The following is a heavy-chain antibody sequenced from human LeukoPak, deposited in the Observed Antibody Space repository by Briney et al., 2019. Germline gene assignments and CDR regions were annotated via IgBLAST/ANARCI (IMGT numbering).Heavy chain of an antibody. Sequence: GGSLRLSCAASGFTFSSYAMGWVRQAPGKGLEWVSVISGSGGSTYYADSVKGRFTISRDNSKNTLYLQMNSLRAEDTAVYYCARDPAGGQYDFWSGFYRFDSWGQGTLVTVSS. J-gene: IGHJ4*02. D-gene: IGHD3-3*01. CDR2: ISGSGGST. CDR1: GFTFSSYA. CDR3: ARDPAGGQYDFWSGFYRFDS. V-gene: IGHV3-23*01.